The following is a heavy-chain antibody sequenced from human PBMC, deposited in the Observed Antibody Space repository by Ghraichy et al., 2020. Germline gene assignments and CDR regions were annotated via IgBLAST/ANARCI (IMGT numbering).Heavy chain of an antibody. V-gene: IGHV3-48*02. J-gene: IGHJ4*02. Sequence: GGSLRLSCAASGFSFSTYSMNWVRQAPGGALEWIAYISTASSTIFYAESVQGRFIISRDNGENTLYLQMNDLREEDTAIYYCVHLYSYGFSVDYWGQGTLVTVSS. CDR2: ISTASSTI. D-gene: IGHD3-16*01. CDR3: VHLYSYGFSVDY. CDR1: GFSFSTYS.